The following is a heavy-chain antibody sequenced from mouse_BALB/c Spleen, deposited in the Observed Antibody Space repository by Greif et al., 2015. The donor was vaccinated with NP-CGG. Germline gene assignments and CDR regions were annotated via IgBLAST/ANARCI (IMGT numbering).Heavy chain of an antibody. D-gene: IGHD3-1*01. J-gene: IGHJ3*01. CDR1: GFTFSSYA. CDR3: ARLPRGAY. CDR2: ISSGGSYT. Sequence: EVMLVESGGGLVKPGGSLKLSCAASGFTFSSYAMSWVRQTPEKRLEWVATISSGGSYTYYPDSVKGRFIISRDNAKNTLYLQMSSLRSEDTAMYYCARLPRGAYWGQGTLVTVSA. V-gene: IGHV5-9-1*01.